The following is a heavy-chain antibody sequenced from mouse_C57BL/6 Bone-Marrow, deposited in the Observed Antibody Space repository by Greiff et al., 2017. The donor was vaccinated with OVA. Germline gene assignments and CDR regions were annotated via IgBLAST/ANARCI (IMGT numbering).Heavy chain of an antibody. CDR1: GYTFTSSW. CDR2: IYPGSGST. Sequence: QVQLQQPGAELVKPGASVQMSCKASGYTFTSSWITWVKQRPGQGLEWIGDIYPGSGSTNYTEKFKSKATLTVDTSSSTAYMLLSSLTSEASSVYYFVRGYYCDHSYPASFAYWGPGTLVTAS. CDR3: VRGYYCDHSYPASFAY. J-gene: IGHJ3*01. D-gene: IGHD2-12*01. V-gene: IGHV1-55*01.